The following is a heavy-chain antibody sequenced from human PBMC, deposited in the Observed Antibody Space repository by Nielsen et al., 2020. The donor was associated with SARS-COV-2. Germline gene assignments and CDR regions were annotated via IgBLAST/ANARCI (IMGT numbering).Heavy chain of an antibody. V-gene: IGHV3-7*01. Sequence: GESLKISCAASGFTFSSYWMSWVRQAPGKGLEWVANIKQDGSEKYYVDSVKGRFTISRDNAKNSLYLQMNSLRAEDTAVYYCAMRPGEYAFDIWGQGTMVTVSS. J-gene: IGHJ3*02. D-gene: IGHD3-10*01. CDR3: AMRPGEYAFDI. CDR1: GFTFSSYW. CDR2: IKQDGSEK.